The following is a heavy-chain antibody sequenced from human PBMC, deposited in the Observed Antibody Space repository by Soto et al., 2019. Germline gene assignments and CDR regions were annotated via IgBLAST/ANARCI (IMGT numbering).Heavy chain of an antibody. D-gene: IGHD3-10*01. J-gene: IGHJ4*02. CDR3: ARVGSGYLDY. CDR1: GSTFTSYA. V-gene: IGHV1-3*01. CDR2: INAGNGNT. Sequence: QVQLVQSGAEVKKPGASVKVSCKASGSTFTSYAMHWVRQAPGQRLEWMGWINAGNGNTKYSQKFQGRVTITRDTSAITAYMELSSLRSEDTAVYYCARVGSGYLDYWGQGTLVTVSS.